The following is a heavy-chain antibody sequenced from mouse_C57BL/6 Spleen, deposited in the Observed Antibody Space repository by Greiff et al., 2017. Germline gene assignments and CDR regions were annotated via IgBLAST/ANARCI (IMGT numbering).Heavy chain of an antibody. V-gene: IGHV14-4*01. Sequence: EVHLVESGAELVRPGASVKLSCTASGFNIKDDYMHWVKQRPEQGLEWIGWIDPENGDTEYASKFQGKATITADTSSNTAYLQLSSLTSEDTAVYYCTVGTYYYGSPSSFDDWGQGTTLTVSS. J-gene: IGHJ2*01. CDR3: TVGTYYYGSPSSFDD. CDR1: GFNIKDDY. CDR2: IDPENGDT. D-gene: IGHD1-1*01.